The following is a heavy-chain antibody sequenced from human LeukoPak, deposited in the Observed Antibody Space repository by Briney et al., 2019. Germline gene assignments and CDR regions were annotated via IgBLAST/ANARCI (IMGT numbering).Heavy chain of an antibody. CDR2: IIPIFTIA. D-gene: IGHD5-24*01. CDR1: GGTVRSYA. V-gene: IGHV1-69*13. Sequence: ASVKVSCEASGGTVRSYAISWVRQAPGQGLKWMGSIIPIFTIANYAQKFQGRVTITADESTSTAYMELSSLRSEDTAVYYCAVVHVDGYKRAFDIWGQGTMVTVSS. CDR3: AVVHVDGYKRAFDI. J-gene: IGHJ3*02.